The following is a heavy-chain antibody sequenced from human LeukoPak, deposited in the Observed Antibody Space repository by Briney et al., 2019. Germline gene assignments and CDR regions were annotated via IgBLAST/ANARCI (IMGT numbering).Heavy chain of an antibody. Sequence: ASVKVSCKASGYTFNSYGFSWVRQAPGQGLEWMGWISAYNGDTKYAQHLQGRVTMATDTSTNTPYMELRSLRSDATAVYYCARVWELQNRFYYYYMDVWGKGTTVIVSS. CDR1: GYTFNSYG. CDR2: ISAYNGDT. D-gene: IGHD1-26*01. CDR3: ARVWELQNRFYYYYMDV. V-gene: IGHV1-18*01. J-gene: IGHJ6*03.